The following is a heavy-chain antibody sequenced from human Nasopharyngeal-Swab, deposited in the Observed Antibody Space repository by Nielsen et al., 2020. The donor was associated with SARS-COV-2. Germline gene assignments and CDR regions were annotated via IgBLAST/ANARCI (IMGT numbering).Heavy chain of an antibody. CDR2: TYYRSKWYN. V-gene: IGHV6-1*01. Sequence: WIRQSPSRGLEWLGRTYYRSKWYNDYAVSVKSRITINPDTSKNQFSLQLNSVTPQDTAVYYCAREWSSSWHYWGQGTLVTVSS. D-gene: IGHD6-13*01. J-gene: IGHJ4*02. CDR3: AREWSSSWHY.